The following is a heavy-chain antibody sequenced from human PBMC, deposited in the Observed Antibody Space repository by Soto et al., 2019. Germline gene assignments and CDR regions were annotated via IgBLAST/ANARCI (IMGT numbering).Heavy chain of an antibody. J-gene: IGHJ4*02. CDR1: GFIFSSFG. D-gene: IGHD7-27*01. V-gene: IGHV3-33*01. Sequence: GSLRLSCAASGFIFSSFGMHWVRQAPGKGLEWVAHIWYDGSNTYYADSVKGRFTISRDNSRNTLYLQMNSLRAEDTAVYHCVRDLLGSGGHFDYWGQGTPVTVSS. CDR3: VRDLLGSGGHFDY. CDR2: IWYDGSNT.